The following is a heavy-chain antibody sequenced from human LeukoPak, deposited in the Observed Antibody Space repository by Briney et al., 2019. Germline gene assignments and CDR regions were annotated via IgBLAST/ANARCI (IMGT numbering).Heavy chain of an antibody. Sequence: GGSPRLSCAASGFIFSDHYMDWVRQAPGKGLEWVGRTRNEANIYTTKYAASVKGRFTISGDDSKNSLYLQMNSLKTEDTAVYYCASPVGATTVRAFDIWGQGTMVTVSS. CDR1: GFIFSDHY. D-gene: IGHD1-26*01. CDR3: ASPVGATTVRAFDI. J-gene: IGHJ3*02. V-gene: IGHV3-72*01. CDR2: TRNEANIYTT.